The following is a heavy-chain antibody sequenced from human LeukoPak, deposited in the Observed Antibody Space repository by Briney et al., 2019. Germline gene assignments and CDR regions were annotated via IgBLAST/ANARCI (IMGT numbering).Heavy chain of an antibody. D-gene: IGHD1-1*01. J-gene: IGHJ4*03. CDR2: IDHRGDT. Sequence: KTSETLSLTCAVYGGSFSRYYWSWIRQSLGKGLEWIAEIDHRGDTNYNPSVKSRVTISVDTSKNQFSLKVRSLSAADTAVYYCARGPTISETGYFDFWGQGTLVTVSS. CDR1: GGSFSRYY. CDR3: ARGPTISETGYFDF. V-gene: IGHV4-34*01.